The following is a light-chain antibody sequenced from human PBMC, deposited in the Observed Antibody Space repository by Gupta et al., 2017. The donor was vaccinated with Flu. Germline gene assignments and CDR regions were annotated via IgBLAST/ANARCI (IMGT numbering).Light chain of an antibody. J-gene: IGLJ3*02. Sequence: TVKLTCGLSSGSVSTSHYPSWYQQTPGQPPLSLVYSTDTPSSGVPDRFSASIPGTKAVINITVAQADDESYYYCVQYMGRGIWVFGGGTKLTVL. CDR1: SGSVSTSHY. CDR2: STD. CDR3: VQYMGRGIWV. V-gene: IGLV8-61*01.